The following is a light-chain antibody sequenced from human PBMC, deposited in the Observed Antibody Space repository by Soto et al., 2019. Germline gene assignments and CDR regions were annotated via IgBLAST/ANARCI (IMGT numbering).Light chain of an antibody. CDR1: RSVTTF. Sequence: EIVLTQSPATLSLSPGERATLSCRASRSVTTFLAWYQQKPGQAPRLLIYDASKRATGVPTRFSGSGSGTDFTLTSSSLEPEDFAVYHCQQRTNWPLTFGGGTKVERK. J-gene: IGKJ4*01. CDR2: DAS. V-gene: IGKV3-11*01. CDR3: QQRTNWPLT.